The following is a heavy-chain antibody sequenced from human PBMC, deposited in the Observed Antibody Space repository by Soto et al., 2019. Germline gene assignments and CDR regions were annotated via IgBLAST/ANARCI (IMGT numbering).Heavy chain of an antibody. Sequence: SETLSLTCTVSGDSIVSGGYYCIWIRQTPGKGLEWIGSSHHSGSTYYNPSLKSRVTISVDTSKNQFSLKLSSVTAADTAVYYCARGRPTVAGTIQYYGMDVWGQGTTVTVSS. CDR2: SHHSGST. CDR1: GDSIVSGGYY. D-gene: IGHD6-19*01. CDR3: ARGRPTVAGTIQYYGMDV. V-gene: IGHV4-39*07. J-gene: IGHJ6*02.